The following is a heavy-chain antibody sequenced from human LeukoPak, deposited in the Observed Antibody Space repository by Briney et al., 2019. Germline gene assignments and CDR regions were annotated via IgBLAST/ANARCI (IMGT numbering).Heavy chain of an antibody. CDR3: ARGVVGATTGAYSFDY. CDR2: IIPIFGTA. Sequence: PAASVKVSCKASGYTFTSYYMHWVRQAPGQGLEWMGGIIPIFGTANYAQKFQGRVTIIADESTSTAYMELSSLRSEDTAVYYCARGVVGATTGAYSFDYWGRGTLVTVSS. V-gene: IGHV1-69*13. D-gene: IGHD1-26*01. J-gene: IGHJ4*02. CDR1: GYTFTSYY.